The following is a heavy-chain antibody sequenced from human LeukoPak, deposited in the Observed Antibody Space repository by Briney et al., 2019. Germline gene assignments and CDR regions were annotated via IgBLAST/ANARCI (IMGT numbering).Heavy chain of an antibody. D-gene: IGHD1-26*01. CDR3: ARADAGAYPHFDY. J-gene: IGHJ4*02. V-gene: IGHV3-72*01. CDR2: IRKKVNSYTT. Sequence: PGGSLRLSCAGSGFTFSDHYMDWVRQAPGKGLEWVGRIRKKVNSYTTEYAASVKGRFTISRDDSEISLYMQMNSLETEDTAVYYCARADAGAYPHFDYWGQGTLVTVSS. CDR1: GFTFSDHY.